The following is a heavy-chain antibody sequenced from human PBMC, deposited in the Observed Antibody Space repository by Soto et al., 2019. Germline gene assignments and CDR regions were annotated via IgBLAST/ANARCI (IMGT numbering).Heavy chain of an antibody. CDR1: GYTFTSYG. V-gene: IGHV1-18*01. CDR3: ARGDCSSTMCYEKGGWFDP. Sequence: QVQLVQSGAEVREPGASVKVSCKASGYTFTSYGINWLRQAPGQGLEWMGWISGYSGDTKYAQNLQGRLAVTTDTSTSSAYMGLRCLTAGDTAVYYCARGDCSSTMCYEKGGWFDPWGQGSLVTVSS. D-gene: IGHD2-2*01. CDR2: ISGYSGDT. J-gene: IGHJ5*02.